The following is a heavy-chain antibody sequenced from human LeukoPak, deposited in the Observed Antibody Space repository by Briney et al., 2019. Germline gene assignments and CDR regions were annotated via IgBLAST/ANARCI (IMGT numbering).Heavy chain of an antibody. V-gene: IGHV3-21*01. CDR1: GFTFSSYS. D-gene: IGHD3-10*01. CDR2: ISSSSSYI. Sequence: GGSLRLSCAASGFTFSSYSMNWVRQAPGKGLEGVSSISSSSSYIYYADSVKGRFTISRDNAKNSLYLQMNSLRAEDTAVYYCARAYYGSGSYYQQRFDYWGQGTLVTVSS. J-gene: IGHJ4*02. CDR3: ARAYYGSGSYYQQRFDY.